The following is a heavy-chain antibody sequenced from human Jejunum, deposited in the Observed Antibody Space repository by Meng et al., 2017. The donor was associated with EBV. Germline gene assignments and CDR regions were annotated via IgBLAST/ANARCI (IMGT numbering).Heavy chain of an antibody. D-gene: IGHD2-15*01. J-gene: IGHJ4*02. CDR1: GGSITSIDW. V-gene: IGHV4-4*02. CDR2: IYHDGSS. Sequence: QVQLQESGPGLVNPAGTRSLTCAVSGGSITSIDWWTWVRQPPGEGLEWIGEIYHDGSSNYSPSLKSRVTILLDKSENHFSLKLNSVTAADTAVYYCARVRCSGGSCFYFDYWGKGALVTVSS. CDR3: ARVRCSGGSCFYFDY.